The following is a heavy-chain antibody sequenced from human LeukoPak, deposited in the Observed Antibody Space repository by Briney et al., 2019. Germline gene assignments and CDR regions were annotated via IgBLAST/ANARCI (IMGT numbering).Heavy chain of an antibody. CDR1: GYTFTGYY. CDR2: INPNSGGT. J-gene: IGHJ3*02. Sequence: GASVKVSCKASGYTFTGYYMHWVRQAPGQGLEWMGWINPNSGGTNYAQKLQGRVTVTTDTSTYTAYMELRSLKSDDTAVYYCARAGYSYGFSDAFDIWGQGTMVTVSS. D-gene: IGHD5-18*01. V-gene: IGHV1-2*02. CDR3: ARAGYSYGFSDAFDI.